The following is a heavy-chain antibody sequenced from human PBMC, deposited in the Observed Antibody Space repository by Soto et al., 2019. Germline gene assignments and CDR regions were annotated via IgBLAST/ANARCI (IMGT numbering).Heavy chain of an antibody. J-gene: IGHJ4*02. V-gene: IGHV4-39*01. CDR2: ISYSGTT. CDR3: ARVGRWTTVTTLDLDY. CDR1: GGSIGSNSYY. Sequence: QLQLQESGPGLVKPSETLSLTCTVSGGSIGSNSYYWAWIRQPPGKGLEWIGSISYSGTTYYSPSLKSRVTISVDTSKNQFSLKLSSVTAADTAVYYCARVGRWTTVTTLDLDYWGQGTLVTVSS. D-gene: IGHD4-17*01.